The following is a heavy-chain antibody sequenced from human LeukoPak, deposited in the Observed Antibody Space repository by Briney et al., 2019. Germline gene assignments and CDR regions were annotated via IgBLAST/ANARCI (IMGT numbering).Heavy chain of an antibody. CDR3: AREASITMIVAPFDP. D-gene: IGHD3-22*01. CDR2: INPNSGGT. Sequence: ASVKVSCKASGYTFTGYYMHWVRQAPGQGLEWMGWINPNSGGTNYAQKFQGRVTMTRDTSISTAYMELSRLRSDDTAVYYCAREASITMIVAPFDPWGQGTLVTVSS. J-gene: IGHJ5*02. V-gene: IGHV1-2*02. CDR1: GYTFTGYY.